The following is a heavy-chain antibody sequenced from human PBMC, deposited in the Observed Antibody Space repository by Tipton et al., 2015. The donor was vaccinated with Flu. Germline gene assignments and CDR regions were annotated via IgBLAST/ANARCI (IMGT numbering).Heavy chain of an antibody. CDR1: GQTFSDFW. V-gene: IGHV5-51*01. J-gene: IGHJ3*01. Sequence: QLVQSGGEVRKPGESLKISCKLSGQTFSDFWIGWVRQMPEKGLEWMGIIYPGDSKTIYRPSFQGLVTISVDKSIDTAYLQWSSLKASDTAMYYCARGDSFGVWGQGTLVTVSS. CDR2: IYPGDSKT. CDR3: ARGDSFGV.